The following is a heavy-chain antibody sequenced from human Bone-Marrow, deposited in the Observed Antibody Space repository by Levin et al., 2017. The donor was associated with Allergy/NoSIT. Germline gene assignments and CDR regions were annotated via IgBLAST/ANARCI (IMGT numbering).Heavy chain of an antibody. CDR3: AKVDSSSWNPPEYYFDC. D-gene: IGHD6-13*01. CDR1: GDSLPSHY. Sequence: SPTLSLPCTVSGDSLPSHYWSWIRQSPGKGLEWIGFIYYGGRTNYNPSLKSRVRISVDTSKNQFSLRLATVTAADTAVYYCAKVDSSSWNPPEYYFDCWGQGALVAVSS. V-gene: IGHV4-59*11. J-gene: IGHJ4*02. CDR2: IYYGGRT.